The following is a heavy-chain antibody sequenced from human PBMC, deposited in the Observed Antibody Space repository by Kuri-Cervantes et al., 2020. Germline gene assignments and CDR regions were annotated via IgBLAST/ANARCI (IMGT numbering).Heavy chain of an antibody. CDR2: INHGGGI. D-gene: IGHD2-2*01. Sequence: GSLRLSCAVYGESFRGYYWSWIRQTPGKGLEWIGEINHGGGINYNPSLKSRVTMSVDTSKNQFSLKIRSVTAADTAVYYCARGVVVPAAMQSGYYYSCMDVWGKGTTVTVSS. J-gene: IGHJ6*04. V-gene: IGHV4-34*01. CDR3: ARGVVVPAAMQSGYYYSCMDV. CDR1: GESFRGYY.